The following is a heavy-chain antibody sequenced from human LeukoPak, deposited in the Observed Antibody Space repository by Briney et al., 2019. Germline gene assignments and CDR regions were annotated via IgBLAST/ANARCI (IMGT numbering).Heavy chain of an antibody. CDR2: ISYDGSKK. Sequence: GGSLRLSCAASGFTFNNYAMHWVRQAPGKGLEWVALISYDGSKKKYADSVKGRFTISRDNSKNTLYLQMNSLRAEDTALFYCAKDNIHCTSFSCYSGNYAMDVWGKGTTVTVSS. V-gene: IGHV3-30*18. CDR3: AKDNIHCTSFSCYSGNYAMDV. J-gene: IGHJ6*04. D-gene: IGHD2-2*01. CDR1: GFTFNNYA.